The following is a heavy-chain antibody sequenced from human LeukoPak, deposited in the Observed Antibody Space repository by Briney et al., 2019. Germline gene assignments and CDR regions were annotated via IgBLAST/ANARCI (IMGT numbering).Heavy chain of an antibody. CDR2: MNPNSGNT. CDR3: ARRYYDSSGYYAPDDAFDI. CDR1: GYTFTSYE. D-gene: IGHD3-22*01. V-gene: IGHV1-8*01. Sequence: SVKVLCKASGYTFTSYEIKWMRQATGHGLERMGWMNPNSGNTGYAQKFQGRVTMTRNTSISTAYMELSSLRSEDTAVYYCARRYYDSSGYYAPDDAFDIWGQGTMVTVSS. J-gene: IGHJ3*02.